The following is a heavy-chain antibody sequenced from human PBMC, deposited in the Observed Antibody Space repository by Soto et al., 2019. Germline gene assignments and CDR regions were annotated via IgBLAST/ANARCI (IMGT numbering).Heavy chain of an antibody. D-gene: IGHD6-6*01. CDR3: ARTGLTYSSSSLYYYYYGMDV. CDR1: GFTFSSYW. Sequence: PGGSLRLSCAASGFTFSSYWMSWVRQAPGKGLEWVANIKQDGSEKYYVDSVKGRFTISRDNAKNSLYLQMNSLRAEDTAVYYCARTGLTYSSSSLYYYYYGMDVWGQGTTVTVSS. J-gene: IGHJ6*02. CDR2: IKQDGSEK. V-gene: IGHV3-7*01.